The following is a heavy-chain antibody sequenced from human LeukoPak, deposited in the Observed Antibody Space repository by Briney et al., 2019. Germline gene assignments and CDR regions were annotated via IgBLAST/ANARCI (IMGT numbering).Heavy chain of an antibody. Sequence: SQTMSLTCTVSGDSFSSANYYWTWVRQPPGKGLEWIGYVYYDGSTYYHPPLQSRLAISVDTSKNHFSLNLTSVTAADTAVYYCVRGLTGYSYFFDYWGQGALVTVSS. V-gene: IGHV4-30-4*08. D-gene: IGHD3-10*01. CDR3: VRGLTGYSYFFDY. CDR2: VYYDGST. J-gene: IGHJ4*02. CDR1: GDSFSSANYY.